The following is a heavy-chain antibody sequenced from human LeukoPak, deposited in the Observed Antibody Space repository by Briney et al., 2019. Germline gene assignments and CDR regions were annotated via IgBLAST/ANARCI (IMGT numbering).Heavy chain of an antibody. CDR3: AKVGYCSGGSCYAGAFDI. Sequence: GGSLRLSCAASGFTFSSYAMHWVRQAPGKGLEWVAVISYDGSNKYYADSVKGRFTISRDNSKNTLYLQMNSLRAEDTAVYYCAKVGYCSGGSCYAGAFDIWGQGTMVTVSS. CDR1: GFTFSSYA. CDR2: ISYDGSNK. D-gene: IGHD2-15*01. V-gene: IGHV3-30-3*01. J-gene: IGHJ3*02.